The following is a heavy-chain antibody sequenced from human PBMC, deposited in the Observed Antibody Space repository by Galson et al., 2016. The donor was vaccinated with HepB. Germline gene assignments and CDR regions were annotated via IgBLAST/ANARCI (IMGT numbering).Heavy chain of an antibody. CDR2: IYYSGNT. J-gene: IGHJ4*02. CDR3: ARGPRLLRAFGDLVSYFDY. CDR1: GGSISSGGYY. D-gene: IGHD3-10*01. V-gene: IGHV4-31*03. Sequence: TLSLTCTVSGGSISSGGYYWSWIRQHPGKGLEWIGYIYYSGNTYYSPSLKSRVTMSVDRSRNQFSLHLTSMIAADTAVYYCARGPRLLRAFGDLVSYFDYWGQGALVAVSS.